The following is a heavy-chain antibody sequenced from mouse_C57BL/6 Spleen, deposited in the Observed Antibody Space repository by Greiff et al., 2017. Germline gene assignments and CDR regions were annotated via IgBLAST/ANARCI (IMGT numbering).Heavy chain of an antibody. CDR3: ARQTTVVAEGDY. Sequence: VQLQQPGAELVKPGASVKLSCKASGYTFTSYWMHWVKQRPGQGLEWIGMIHPNSGSTNYNEKFKSKATLTVDKSSSTAYMQLSSLTSEDSAVYYCARQTTVVAEGDYWGQGTTLTVSS. J-gene: IGHJ2*01. V-gene: IGHV1-64*01. CDR2: IHPNSGST. D-gene: IGHD1-1*01. CDR1: GYTFTSYW.